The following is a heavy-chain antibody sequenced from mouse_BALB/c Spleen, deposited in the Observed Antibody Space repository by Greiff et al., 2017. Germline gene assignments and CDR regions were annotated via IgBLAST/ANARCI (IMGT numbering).Heavy chain of an antibody. J-gene: IGHJ1*01. CDR3: ARSGYYRYFDV. Sequence: EVQRVESGPGLVKPSQSLSLTCTVTGYSITSDYAWNWIRQFPGNKLEWMGYISYSGSTSYNPSLKSRISITRDTSKNQFFLQLNSVTTEDTATYYCARSGYYRYFDVWGAGTTVTVSS. V-gene: IGHV3-2*02. CDR2: ISYSGST. CDR1: GYSITSDYA. D-gene: IGHD1-3*01.